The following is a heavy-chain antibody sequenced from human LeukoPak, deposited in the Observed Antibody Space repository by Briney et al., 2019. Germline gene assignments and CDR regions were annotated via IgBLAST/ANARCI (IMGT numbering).Heavy chain of an antibody. CDR1: AYSITSYC. Sequence: AGESLKLSCKGSAYSITSYCIGWVRQLPGKGLEWMGIIYPGDSDTRYSPSYQGQVTISADKSISTAYLQWSSLKASDTAMCYCARRRYGDYDFDYWGQGTLVTVSS. CDR2: IYPGDSDT. CDR3: ARRRYGDYDFDY. V-gene: IGHV5-51*01. D-gene: IGHD4-17*01. J-gene: IGHJ4*02.